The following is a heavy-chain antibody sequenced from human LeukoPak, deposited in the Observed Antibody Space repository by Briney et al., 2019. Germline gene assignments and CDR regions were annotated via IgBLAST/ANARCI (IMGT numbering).Heavy chain of an antibody. V-gene: IGHV3-23*01. CDR3: AKGIYSSGWSYFDY. Sequence: GGSLRLSCAASGFTFSNSSMSWVRQAPGKGLEWVSTLSGSGITTYYADSVKGRFTISRDNSKNTLYLQMNSLRAEDRAVYYCAKGIYSSGWSYFDYWGHGTLVTVPS. D-gene: IGHD6-19*01. CDR1: GFTFSNSS. J-gene: IGHJ4*01. CDR2: LSGSGITT.